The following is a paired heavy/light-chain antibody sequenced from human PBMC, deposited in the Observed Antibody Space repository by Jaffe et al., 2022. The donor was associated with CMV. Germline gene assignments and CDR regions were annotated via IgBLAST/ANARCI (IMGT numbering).Heavy chain of an antibody. V-gene: IGHV5-51*01. CDR2: IRPGDSDT. CDR1: GYDFAIHW. Sequence: EVQLVQSGAEVKKPGESLKISCKGSGYDFAIHWIGWVRQMPGKGLEWMGIIRPGDSDTRYSPSFQGQVTVSVDMSITTAYLQWSSLKASDTAMYYCARLIFDDLGDPWYLDLWGRGTLVTVSS. J-gene: IGHJ2*01. D-gene: IGHD3-16*01. CDR3: ARLIFDDLGDPWYLDL.
Light chain of an antibody. CDR1: NIGSKS. V-gene: IGLV3-21*04. Sequence: SYVLTQPPSVSVAPGKTARITCGGNNIGSKSVQWYLQKTGQAPVLVIYYDSARPSGIPERFSGSNSGNTATLTISRVEAGDEADYYCQVWDRISGHFVFGTGTKVTVL. CDR3: QVWDRISGHFV. J-gene: IGLJ1*01. CDR2: YDS.